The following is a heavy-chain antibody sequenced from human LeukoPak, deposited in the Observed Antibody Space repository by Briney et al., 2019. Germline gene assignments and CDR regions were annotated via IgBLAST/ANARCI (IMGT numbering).Heavy chain of an antibody. CDR1: GYTFTGYF. J-gene: IGHJ4*02. CDR2: INPNSGGT. V-gene: IGHV1-2*06. D-gene: IGHD7-27*01. CDR3: ARDLSSTSNWELDY. Sequence: ASVKVSCKASGYTFTGYFMHWVRQAPGQGLEWMGRINPNSGGTNYAQKFQGRVTMTRDTSISTAYMELSGLRSDDTAVCYCARDLSSTSNWELDYWGQGTLVTVSS.